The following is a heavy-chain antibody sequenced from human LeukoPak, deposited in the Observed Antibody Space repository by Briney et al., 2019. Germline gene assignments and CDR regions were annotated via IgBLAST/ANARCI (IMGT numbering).Heavy chain of an antibody. CDR1: GASISGGTYY. CDR2: IYYTGST. CDR3: ARRGGSGRVFDY. V-gene: IGHV4-39*01. D-gene: IGHD1-26*01. Sequence: SETLSLTCSVSGASISGGTYYWGWIRQPPGKGLEWIGSIYYTGSTYDNPSLKSHVTISVDTSKNQFSLKLSSVTAADTAVYYCARRGGSGRVFDYWGQGTLVTVSS. J-gene: IGHJ4*02.